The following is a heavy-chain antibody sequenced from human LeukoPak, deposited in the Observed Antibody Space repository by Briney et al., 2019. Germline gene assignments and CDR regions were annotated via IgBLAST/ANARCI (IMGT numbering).Heavy chain of an antibody. V-gene: IGHV3-30-3*01. CDR2: TSYDEHNK. J-gene: IGHJ4*02. Sequence: PGGSLRLSCVASGFTFSTFAMHWVRQAPGKGLEWVALTSYDEHNKGYADSVKGRYTISRDNSKNTLYLQMNSLRVEDTGIYYCARDLPPLDYWGQGTLVTVSS. CDR1: GFTFSTFA. CDR3: ARDLPPLDY.